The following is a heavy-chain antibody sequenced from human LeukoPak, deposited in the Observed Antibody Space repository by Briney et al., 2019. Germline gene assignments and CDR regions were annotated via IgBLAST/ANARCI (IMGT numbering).Heavy chain of an antibody. V-gene: IGHV4-4*02. CDR1: GGSISSSNW. CDR2: IYHSGST. D-gene: IGHD6-19*01. J-gene: IGHJ5*02. Sequence: SGTLSLTCAVSGGSISSSNWWSWVRQPPGKGLEWIGEIYHSGSTNYNPSLKSRVTISVDKSKNQFSLKLSSVTAADTAVYYCARHRIAVAGWGWWFDPWGQGTLVTVSS. CDR3: ARHRIAVAGWGWWFDP.